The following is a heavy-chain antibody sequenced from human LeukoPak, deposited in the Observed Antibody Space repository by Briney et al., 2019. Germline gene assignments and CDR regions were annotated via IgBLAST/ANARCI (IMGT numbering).Heavy chain of an antibody. CDR2: IYHSGST. CDR1: GGSISSYY. V-gene: IGHV4-59*01. D-gene: IGHD2-8*01. CDR3: ARDSVYATNWFAR. Sequence: SETLSLTCTVSGGSISSYYLNWVRQSPGKGLEWIGYIYHSGSTNYNPSLMSRVTISIDTSKNQFSLKLRSVTAADTAVYYCARDSVYATNWFARWGQGALVTVSS. J-gene: IGHJ5*02.